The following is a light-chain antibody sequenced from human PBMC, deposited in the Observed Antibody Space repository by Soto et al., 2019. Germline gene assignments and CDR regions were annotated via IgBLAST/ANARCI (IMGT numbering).Light chain of an antibody. CDR2: AAS. Sequence: DIQMTQSPASVAASVGDRGTITCRASQGISSWLAWYQQKPGKAPRLLIHAASTLQSGVPSRFSGSGSGTDFTLTISSLQPEDFAVYYCQQHYRWPLTFGGGTKVDIK. J-gene: IGKJ4*01. V-gene: IGKV1-12*01. CDR3: QQHYRWPLT. CDR1: QGISSW.